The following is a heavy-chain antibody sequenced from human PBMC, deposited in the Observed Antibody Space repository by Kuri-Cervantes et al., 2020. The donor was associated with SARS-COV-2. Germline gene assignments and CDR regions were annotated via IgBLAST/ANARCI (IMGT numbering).Heavy chain of an antibody. V-gene: IGHV5-51*01. J-gene: IGHJ4*02. CDR3: ARPGYSYGYYYFDY. CDR1: GYSFNNYW. D-gene: IGHD5-18*01. CDR2: IYPGDSDT. Sequence: GESLKISCKGSGYSFNNYWIGWVRQMPGKGLEWMGVIYPGDSDTRYSPSFQGQVTISADKSISTAYLQWSSLKASDTAMYYCARPGYSYGYYYFDYWGQGTLVTVSS.